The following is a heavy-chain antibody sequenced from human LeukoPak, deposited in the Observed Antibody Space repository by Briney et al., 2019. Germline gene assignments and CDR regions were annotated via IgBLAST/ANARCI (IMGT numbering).Heavy chain of an antibody. CDR3: ARYSSSSGGAAYYLDY. J-gene: IGHJ4*01. Sequence: GGSLRLSCTASGFTFGDYAMSWFRQAPGKGLEWVGFIRSKAYGGTTEYAASVKGRFTISRDNAKNILYLQINSLRSEDTAVYYCARYSSSSGGAAYYLDYWGHGTLVTVSS. V-gene: IGHV3-49*03. CDR2: IRSKAYGGTT. CDR1: GFTFGDYA. D-gene: IGHD6-6*01.